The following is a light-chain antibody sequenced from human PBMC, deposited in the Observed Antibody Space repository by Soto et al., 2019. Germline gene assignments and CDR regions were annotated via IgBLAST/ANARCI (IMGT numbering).Light chain of an antibody. CDR1: QAMRID. CDR2: AAS. CDR3: LQDYNYPWT. V-gene: IGKV1-6*01. J-gene: IGKJ1*01. Sequence: AIQMTQSPSSLSASVGDRVTITCRASQAMRIDLAWYQQKPGKAPKLLIYAASSLHSGVPSRFSGSGSGTDFTLTISNLQPEDFATYYCLQDYNYPWTFGHGTKVDIK.